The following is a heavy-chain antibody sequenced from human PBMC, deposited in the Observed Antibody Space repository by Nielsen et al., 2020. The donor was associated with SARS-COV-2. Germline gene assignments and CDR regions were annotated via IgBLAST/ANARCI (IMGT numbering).Heavy chain of an antibody. Sequence: GGSLRLSCEASGFIFNTYGMNWVRQAPGKGLEWISYISDDNTIFYADSVKGRFTISRDNAKNSLDLQMNSLRDEDTAVYYCARTEGSYWNFDYWGQGTLVTVSS. CDR2: ISDDNTI. D-gene: IGHD1-26*01. CDR3: ARTEGSYWNFDY. V-gene: IGHV3-48*02. J-gene: IGHJ4*02. CDR1: GFIFNTYG.